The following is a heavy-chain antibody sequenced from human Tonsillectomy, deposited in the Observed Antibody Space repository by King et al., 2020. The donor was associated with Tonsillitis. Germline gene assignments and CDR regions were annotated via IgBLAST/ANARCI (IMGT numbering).Heavy chain of an antibody. Sequence: VQLVESGGGLVQPGGSLRLSCAASGFTISGYEMNWVRQAPGKGLEWISFISGSGTTIYYADSVKGRFTISRDNAKNSLYLQMNSLRAEDTAVYYCARDKSVVTGTTTGFDCWGQGTLVTVSS. J-gene: IGHJ4*02. CDR2: ISGSGTTI. D-gene: IGHD1-7*01. CDR3: ARDKSVVTGTTTGFDC. V-gene: IGHV3-48*03. CDR1: GFTISGYE.